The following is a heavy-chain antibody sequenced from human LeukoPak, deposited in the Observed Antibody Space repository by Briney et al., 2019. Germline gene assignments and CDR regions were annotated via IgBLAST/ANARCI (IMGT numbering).Heavy chain of an antibody. CDR1: GFTFSSYS. CDR3: ARLAPLYYYGMDV. J-gene: IGHJ6*02. CDR2: ISSSSSYI. V-gene: IGHV3-21*01. Sequence: GGSLRLSCAASGFTFSSYSMNWVRQAPGKGLEWVSSISSSSSYIYYADSVKGRFTISRDNAKNSLYLQMNSLRAEDTAVYYCARLAPLYYYGMDVWGQGTTVTVSS.